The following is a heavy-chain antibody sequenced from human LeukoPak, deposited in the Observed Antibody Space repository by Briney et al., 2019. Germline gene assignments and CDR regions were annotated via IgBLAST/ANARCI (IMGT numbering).Heavy chain of an antibody. Sequence: SETLSLTCTVSGGSISTYYWSWIRQPPGKGLEWIGYIYYSESTNYNPSLKSRVTISVDTSKNQFSLKLGSVTAADTAVYYCAREEALGSGSFDYWGQGTLVTVSS. V-gene: IGHV4-59*01. CDR2: IYYSEST. D-gene: IGHD1-26*01. CDR1: GGSISTYY. CDR3: AREEALGSGSFDY. J-gene: IGHJ4*02.